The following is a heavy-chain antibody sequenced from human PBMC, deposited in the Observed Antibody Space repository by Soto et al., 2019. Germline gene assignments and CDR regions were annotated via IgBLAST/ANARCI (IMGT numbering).Heavy chain of an antibody. CDR1: GFTFSSYG. CDR2: IWYDGSNK. V-gene: IGHV3-33*01. D-gene: IGHD4-17*01. Sequence: PGGSLRLSCAASGFTFSSYGMHWVRQAPGKGLEWVAVIWYDGSNKYYADSVKGRFTISRDNSKNTLYLQMNSLRAEDTAVYYCARDLRDYGGYYYYGMDVWGQGTTVTVSS. J-gene: IGHJ6*02. CDR3: ARDLRDYGGYYYYGMDV.